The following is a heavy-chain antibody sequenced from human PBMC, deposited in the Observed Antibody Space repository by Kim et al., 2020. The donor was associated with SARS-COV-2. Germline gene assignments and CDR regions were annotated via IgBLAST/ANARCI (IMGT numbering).Heavy chain of an antibody. D-gene: IGHD3-10*01. J-gene: IGHJ4*02. CDR2: ISYDGSHI. CDR1: GFTFSSHA. CDR3: VAEIGSRRFDH. V-gene: IGHV3-30*04. Sequence: GGSLRLSCAASGFTFSSHALHWVRQAPDKGLEWVALISYDGSHISYPDSVKGRFIISRDNTKSTLYLQMNSLRPEDTAVYYCVAEIGSRRFDHLGQGTLV.